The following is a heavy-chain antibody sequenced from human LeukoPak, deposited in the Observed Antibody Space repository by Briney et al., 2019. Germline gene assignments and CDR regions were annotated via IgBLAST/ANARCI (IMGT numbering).Heavy chain of an antibody. CDR1: VFRFSSDG. CDR3: GIDKNYYGSGSPSLDAFDI. Sequence: GGTLRLSCAASVFRFSSDGIHWVCEAPGKGLEWVALIWYVGSNLYYADSVRGGFTISKDSPKNTLYLHINSLRAENTAVYYCGIDKNYYGSGSPSLDAFDIWGQGTMVTVSS. D-gene: IGHD3-10*01. J-gene: IGHJ3*02. CDR2: IWYVGSNL. V-gene: IGHV3-30*02.